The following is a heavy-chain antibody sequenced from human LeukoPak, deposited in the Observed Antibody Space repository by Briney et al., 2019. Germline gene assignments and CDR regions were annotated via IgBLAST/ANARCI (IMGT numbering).Heavy chain of an antibody. CDR1: GFTFSTYW. D-gene: IGHD2-15*01. V-gene: IGHV3-74*01. CDR3: VRGLGGREDY. Sequence: GGSQRLSCAASGFTFSTYWMHWVRQAPGKGLVWVSRINSDGTSTTYADSVKGRFTISRDNAKNTLFLQMNSLRAEDTAVYFSVRGLGGREDYWGQGTLVTVSS. CDR2: INSDGTST. J-gene: IGHJ4*02.